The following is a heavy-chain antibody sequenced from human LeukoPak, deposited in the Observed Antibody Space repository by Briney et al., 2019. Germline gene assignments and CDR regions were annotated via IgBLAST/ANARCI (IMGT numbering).Heavy chain of an antibody. CDR3: AKEVRIAAAGFFDY. CDR1: GYTFTSYY. V-gene: IGHV1-46*01. D-gene: IGHD6-13*01. J-gene: IGHJ4*02. CDR2: INPSGGST. Sequence: ASVKVSCKASGYTFTSYYMHWARQAPGQGLEWMGIINPSGGSTNYAQKFQGRVTMTRDTSTSTVYMELSSLRSEDTAVYYCAKEVRIAAAGFFDYWGQGTLVTISS.